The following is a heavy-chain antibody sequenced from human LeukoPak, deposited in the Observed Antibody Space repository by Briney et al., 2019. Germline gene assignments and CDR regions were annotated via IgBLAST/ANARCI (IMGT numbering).Heavy chain of an antibody. CDR3: AREGGFFRPLDY. CDR1: GGSVTSTNW. Sequence: SGTLSLTCGVSGGSVTSTNWWTWVRQPPGKGLEWIGEVHLDGRTNYNPSLKSRLTISVNLSENHISLKLTSVTAADTAVYYCAREGGFFRPLDYSGQGTLVTVSS. V-gene: IGHV4-4*02. D-gene: IGHD3-3*01. CDR2: VHLDGRT. J-gene: IGHJ4*02.